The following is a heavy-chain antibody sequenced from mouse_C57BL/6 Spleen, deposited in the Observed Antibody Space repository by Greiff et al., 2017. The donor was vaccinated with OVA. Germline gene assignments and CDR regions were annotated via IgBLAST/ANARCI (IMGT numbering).Heavy chain of an antibody. CDR2: IDPSDSYT. J-gene: IGHJ2*01. V-gene: IGHV1-59*01. D-gene: IGHD1-1*01. CDR3: ARSYYGSTWDY. CDR1: GYTFTSYW. Sequence: VQLQQPGAELVRPGTSVKLSCKASGYTFTSYWMHWVKQRPGQGLEWIGVIDPSDSYTNYNQKFKGKATLTVDTSSSTAYMQLSSLTSEDSAVYYCARSYYGSTWDYWGQGTTLTVSS.